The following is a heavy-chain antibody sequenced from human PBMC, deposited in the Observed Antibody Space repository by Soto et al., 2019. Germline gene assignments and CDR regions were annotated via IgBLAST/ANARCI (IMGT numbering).Heavy chain of an antibody. CDR1: GFKFSSYA. V-gene: IGHV3-30-3*02. D-gene: IGHD2-21*02. J-gene: IGHJ4*02. CDR3: AKNTAIVVVTAILDY. CDR2: ISYDGSNK. Sequence: PGGSLRLSCAASGFKFSSYAMHWVRQAPGKGLEWVAVISYDGSNKYYADSVKGRFTISRDNSKNTLYLQMNSLRAEDTAVYYCAKNTAIVVVTAILDYWGQGTLVTVSS.